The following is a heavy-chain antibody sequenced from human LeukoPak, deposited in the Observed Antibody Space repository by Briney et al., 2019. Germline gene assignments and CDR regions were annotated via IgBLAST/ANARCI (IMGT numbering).Heavy chain of an antibody. D-gene: IGHD4-17*01. CDR3: ARDGAGDYVLDY. Sequence: PGGSLRLSCAGSGFTFSSYEMNWVRQAPGKGLEWVSYISSSGSTIYYADSVKGRFTISRDNAKNSLYLQMNSLRAEDTAVYYCARDGAGDYVLDYWGQGTLVTVSS. V-gene: IGHV3-48*03. CDR1: GFTFSSYE. CDR2: ISSSGSTI. J-gene: IGHJ4*02.